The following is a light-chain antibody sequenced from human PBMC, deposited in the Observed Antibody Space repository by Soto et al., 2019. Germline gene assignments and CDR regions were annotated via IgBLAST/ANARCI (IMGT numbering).Light chain of an antibody. V-gene: IGKV1-5*03. J-gene: IGKJ1*01. CDR2: TSS. Sequence: DIQMTQYPSTLSASVGDRVTITCRASQSIGSWLAWYQQNPGKAPKLLIYTSSSLESGVPSRFSGSGSGTEFTLTISSLQPDDFTSYYCQQYGSYSPWTFGQGTKVEIK. CDR1: QSIGSW. CDR3: QQYGSYSPWT.